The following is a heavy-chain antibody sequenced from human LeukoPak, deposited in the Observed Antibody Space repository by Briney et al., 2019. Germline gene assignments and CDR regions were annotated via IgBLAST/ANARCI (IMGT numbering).Heavy chain of an antibody. J-gene: IGHJ4*02. CDR3: ARESERSGWYDY. V-gene: IGHV3-43*02. Sequence: GGSLRLSCAAPGFITDDYAIHWVRHAPGKGLEWVSLISGDGGSTFYADSVRGRFTISRDNSKNSLSLQMSSLRSEDTALYFCARESERSGWYDYWGQGTLVTVSS. CDR2: ISGDGGST. D-gene: IGHD6-13*01. CDR1: GFITDDYA.